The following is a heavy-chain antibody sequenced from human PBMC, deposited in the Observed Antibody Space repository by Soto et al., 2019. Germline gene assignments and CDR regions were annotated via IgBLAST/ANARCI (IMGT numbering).Heavy chain of an antibody. CDR3: ARQSSGWYNWFDP. J-gene: IGHJ5*02. CDR2: IYYSGSI. Sequence: QLQLQESGPGLVKPSETLSLTCSVSGGSISSSSYYWGWIRQPPGKGLEWIGSIYYSGSIYYNPSLKGRVTISVDTSKNQFSLKLSSVTAAETAVYYCARQSSGWYNWFDPLGQGTLVTVSS. D-gene: IGHD6-19*01. CDR1: GGSISSSSYY. V-gene: IGHV4-39*01.